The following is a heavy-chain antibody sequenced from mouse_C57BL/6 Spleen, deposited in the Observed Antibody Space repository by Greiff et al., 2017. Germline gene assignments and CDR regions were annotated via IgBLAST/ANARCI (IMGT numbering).Heavy chain of an antibody. CDR2: IRSKSNNYAT. CDR1: GFSFHTYA. CDR3: VRRGWNRPMDY. Sequence: EVKLVESGGGLVQPKGSLKLSCAASGFSFHTYAMNWVRQAPGKGLEWVARIRSKSNNYATSYADPVKDRFTISRDDSESMLYLQMNNLKTEDTAMYYCVRRGWNRPMDYWGQGTSVTVSS. D-gene: IGHD1-1*02. J-gene: IGHJ4*01. V-gene: IGHV10-1*01.